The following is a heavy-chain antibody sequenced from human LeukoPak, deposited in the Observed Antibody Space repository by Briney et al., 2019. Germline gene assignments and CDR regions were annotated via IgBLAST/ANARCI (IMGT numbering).Heavy chain of an antibody. Sequence: GRSLRLSCAASGFTFSSYAMHWVRQAPGKGLEWVAVISYDGSNKYYADSVKGRFTISRDNSKNTLYLRMNSLRAEDTAVYYCARDLVVVVVAAIGDYYYYGMDVWGQGTTVTVSS. J-gene: IGHJ6*02. D-gene: IGHD2-15*01. CDR3: ARDLVVVVVAAIGDYYYYGMDV. CDR1: GFTFSSYA. CDR2: ISYDGSNK. V-gene: IGHV3-30-3*01.